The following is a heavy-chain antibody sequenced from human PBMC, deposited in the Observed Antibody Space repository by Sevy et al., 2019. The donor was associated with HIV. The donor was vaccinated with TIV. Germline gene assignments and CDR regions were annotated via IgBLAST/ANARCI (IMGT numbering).Heavy chain of an antibody. D-gene: IGHD3-22*01. CDR1: GGSISSYY. CDR2: IYTSGST. V-gene: IGHV4-4*07. Sequence: SENLSLTCTVSGGSISSYYWSWIRQPAGKGLEWIARIYTSGSTNYNPSLKSRVTMSVDTSKNQFSLKLSSVTAADTAVYYCARSPGYYYDSSEFDYWGQGTLVTVSS. CDR3: ARSPGYYYDSSEFDY. J-gene: IGHJ4*02.